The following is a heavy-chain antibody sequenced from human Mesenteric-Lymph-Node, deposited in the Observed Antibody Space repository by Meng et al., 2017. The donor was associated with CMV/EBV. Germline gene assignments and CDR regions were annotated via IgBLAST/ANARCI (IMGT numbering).Heavy chain of an antibody. V-gene: IGHV3-7*01. Sequence: LSLTCEASGFTFSNYWMFWVRQAPGKGLEWVANIKADGSEKYYVGSVKGRFTISRDNAKNSLYLQMNSLRVEDTAVYYCVKDINSGFYFTYWGQGTLVTVSS. CDR1: GFTFSNYW. CDR3: VKDINSGFYFTY. CDR2: IKADGSEK. J-gene: IGHJ4*02. D-gene: IGHD1-26*01.